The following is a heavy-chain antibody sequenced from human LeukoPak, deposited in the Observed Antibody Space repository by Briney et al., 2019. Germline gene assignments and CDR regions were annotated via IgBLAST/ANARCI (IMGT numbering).Heavy chain of an antibody. D-gene: IGHD3-3*01. J-gene: IGHJ3*02. V-gene: IGHV3-30*02. CDR2: IRYDGSNK. Sequence: PGGSLRLSCAASGFTFSSYGMHWVRQAPGKGLEWVAFIRYDGSNKYYADSVKGRFTISSDNSKNTLYLQMNSLRAEDTAVYYCAKDRTIFGVVDSAFDIWGQGTMVTVSS. CDR1: GFTFSSYG. CDR3: AKDRTIFGVVDSAFDI.